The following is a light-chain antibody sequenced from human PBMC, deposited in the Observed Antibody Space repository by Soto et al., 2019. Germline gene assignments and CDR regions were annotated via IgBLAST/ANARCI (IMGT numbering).Light chain of an antibody. V-gene: IGLV2-14*01. CDR1: SGDIGSYNR. CDR3: SSYTNIKTRACV. J-gene: IGLJ1*01. Sequence: QSALTQPASVSGSPGQSITISCTGTSGDIGSYNRVSWYQQHPGKAPKLIIYEVTDLPSGVSNRFSGSKSGNTASLTISGLQAEYEAEYSCSSYTNIKTRACVFGTGPKLTVL. CDR2: EVT.